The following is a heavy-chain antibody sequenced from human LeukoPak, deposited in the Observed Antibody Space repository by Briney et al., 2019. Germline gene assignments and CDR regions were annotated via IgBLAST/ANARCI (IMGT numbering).Heavy chain of an antibody. D-gene: IGHD6-19*01. V-gene: IGHV3-23*01. J-gene: IGHJ5*02. CDR2: IRPSGDNT. Sequence: GGSLRLSCAASGFTFSSYDMTWVRQAPGRGLEWVSSIRPSGDNTYYGDFVKGRFTISRGNSKNTVYLQMNNMRVDDTAVYYCARVAGWHWFDPWGQGTLVTVSS. CDR1: GFTFSSYD. CDR3: ARVAGWHWFDP.